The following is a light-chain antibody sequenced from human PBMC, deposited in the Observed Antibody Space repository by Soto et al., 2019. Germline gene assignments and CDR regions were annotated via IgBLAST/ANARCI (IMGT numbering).Light chain of an antibody. CDR3: ATWDDSLNGYV. CDR2: SNN. J-gene: IGLJ1*01. V-gene: IGLV1-44*01. CDR1: SSNIGRNT. Sequence: QLVLAQPPSASGTPGQRVTISCSGSSSNIGRNTANWYRQLPGTAPKLLIHSNNQRPSGVPDRFSGSKSGTSASLAISGLHSEDEADYYCATWDDSLNGYVFGTGTKVTVL.